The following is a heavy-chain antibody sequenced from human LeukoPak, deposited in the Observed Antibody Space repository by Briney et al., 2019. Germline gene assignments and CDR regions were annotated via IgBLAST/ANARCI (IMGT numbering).Heavy chain of an antibody. CDR2: IYYSGST. Sequence: KSSETLSLTCTVSGGSISSHYWSWIRQPPGKGLEWIGYIYYSGSTNYNPSLKSRVTISVDTSKNQFSLKLSSMTAADTAVYYCARVRVGARTLDYWGQGTLVTVSS. CDR3: ARVRVGARTLDY. CDR1: GGSISSHY. J-gene: IGHJ4*02. V-gene: IGHV4-59*11. D-gene: IGHD1-26*01.